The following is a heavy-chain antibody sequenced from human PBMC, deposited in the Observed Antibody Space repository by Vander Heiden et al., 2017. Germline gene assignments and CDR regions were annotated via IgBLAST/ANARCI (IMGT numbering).Heavy chain of an antibody. V-gene: IGHV3-9*01. CDR3: AKGTEMATMDY. J-gene: IGHJ4*02. CDR2: ISWNSGSI. Sequence: EVHLVESGGGAVQPGRSLRLSCAASGFTFDGYAMHWVRQAPGKGLEWVSGISWNSGSIGYADSVKGRFTISRDNAKNSLYLQMNSLRAEDTALYCCAKGTEMATMDYWCQGTLVAVSS. CDR1: GFTFDGYA. D-gene: IGHD5-12*01.